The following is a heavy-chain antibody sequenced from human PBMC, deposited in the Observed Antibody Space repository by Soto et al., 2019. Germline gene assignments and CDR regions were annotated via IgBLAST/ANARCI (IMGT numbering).Heavy chain of an antibody. CDR2: IYHSGST. CDR1: GGSISSGDYY. J-gene: IGHJ5*02. D-gene: IGHD2-15*01. V-gene: IGHV4-30-4*01. CDR3: ARVRGRLLRFDP. Sequence: QMQLQESGPGLVKPSQTLSLTCTVSGGSISSGDYYWSWIRQPPGKGLEWIGYIYHSGSTNYNPSLKSRVTISVDTSKNQFSLKLSSVIAADTAVYYCARVRGRLLRFDPWGQGTLVTVSS.